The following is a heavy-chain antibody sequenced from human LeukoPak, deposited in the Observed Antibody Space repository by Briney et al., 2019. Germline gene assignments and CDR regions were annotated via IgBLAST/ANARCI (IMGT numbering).Heavy chain of an antibody. D-gene: IGHD6-13*01. J-gene: IGHJ3*02. V-gene: IGHV3-20*01. CDR3: ARALYSSSWFGDAFDI. CDR1: GFPLRTYG. Sequence: PGGSLRLSCAASGFPLRTYGMSWVRQAPGKGLEWVSGINWNGGSTGYADSVKGRFTISRDNAKNSLYLQMNGLRAEDTALYHCARALYSSSWFGDAFDIWGQGTMVTVSS. CDR2: INWNGGST.